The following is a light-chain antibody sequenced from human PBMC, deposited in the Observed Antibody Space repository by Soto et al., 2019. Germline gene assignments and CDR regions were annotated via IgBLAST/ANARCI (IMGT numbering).Light chain of an antibody. Sequence: QSALTQPASVSGSPGQSITISCTGTSSDVGSYNLVSWYQQHPGKAPKLMIYEVSKRPSGVSNRFSGSKSGNTASLTISGLQAEDEGDYYCCSYAGSSTFVWVFGGGTKLTVL. CDR1: SSDVGSYNL. CDR2: EVS. J-gene: IGLJ3*02. CDR3: CSYAGSSTFVWV. V-gene: IGLV2-23*02.